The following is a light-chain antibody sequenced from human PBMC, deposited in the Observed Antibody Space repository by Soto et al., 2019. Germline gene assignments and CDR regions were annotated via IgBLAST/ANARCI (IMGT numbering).Light chain of an antibody. CDR1: SSNIGAGYD. J-gene: IGLJ3*02. CDR3: QSSDSSLSGSRV. Sequence: QSVLTQPPSVSGAPGQRVTISCTGSSSNIGAGYDVHWYQQLPGTAPKLLLNGNSNRPSGVPDRFSGSKSGTSPSLAITGLLAEDEADYYCQSSDSSLSGSRVFGGGTKLTVL. CDR2: GNS. V-gene: IGLV1-40*01.